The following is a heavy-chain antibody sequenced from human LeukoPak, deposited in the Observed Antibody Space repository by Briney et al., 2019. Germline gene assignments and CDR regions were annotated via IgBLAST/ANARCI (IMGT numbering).Heavy chain of an antibody. CDR1: GFTFSSYS. Sequence: GGSLRLSCAGSGFTFSSYSMNWVRQAPGKGLEWVSSISTSSSYIYYADSVKGRFTISRDNAKNSLYLQMNSLRAEDTAVYYCARELLPCGADCYSDFDILGQETMVTVSS. V-gene: IGHV3-21*01. D-gene: IGHD2-21*02. J-gene: IGHJ3*02. CDR3: ARELLPCGADCYSDFDI. CDR2: ISTSSSYI.